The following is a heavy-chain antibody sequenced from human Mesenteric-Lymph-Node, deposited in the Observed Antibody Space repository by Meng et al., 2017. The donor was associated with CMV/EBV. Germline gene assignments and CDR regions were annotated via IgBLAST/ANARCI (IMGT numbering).Heavy chain of an antibody. CDR2: YSGNT. CDR1: GISVSSDNYY. J-gene: IGHJ6*02. Sequence: SETLSLTCTVSGISVSSDNYYWSWIRQPPGKGLEWIGYSGNTNYNPSLKSRVTISADASKNQFSLRLSSVTAADTAVYYCARAPIFGPSMDVWGQGTTVTVSS. V-gene: IGHV4-61*01. D-gene: IGHD3-3*01. CDR3: ARAPIFGPSMDV.